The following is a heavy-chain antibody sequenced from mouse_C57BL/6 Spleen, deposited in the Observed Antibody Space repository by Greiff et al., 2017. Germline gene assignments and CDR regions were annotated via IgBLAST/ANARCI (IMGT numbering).Heavy chain of an antibody. CDR1: GFTFSDFY. Sequence: EVQLVESGGGLVQSGRSLRLSCATSGFTFSDFYMEWVRQAPGKGLEWIAASRNKANDYTTEYSASVKGRFIVSRDTSQSILYLQMNALRAEDTAIYYCARENHYYSYFDYWGQGTTLTVSS. J-gene: IGHJ2*01. CDR2: SRNKANDYTT. CDR3: ARENHYYSYFDY. V-gene: IGHV7-1*01. D-gene: IGHD1-2*01.